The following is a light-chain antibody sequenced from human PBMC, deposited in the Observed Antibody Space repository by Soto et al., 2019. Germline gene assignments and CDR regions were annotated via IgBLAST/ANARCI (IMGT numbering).Light chain of an antibody. CDR2: EVS. CDR3: SSYTTSTSFIL. Sequence: QSVLTQPASVSGSPGQSITISCTGTSSDIGNHDFVSWYQQVPGTAPKAMIYEVSSRPSGVSNRFSGSKSGNTASLTISGLQAEDEAYYYCSSYTTSTSFILFGGGTKLTVL. CDR1: SSDIGNHDF. V-gene: IGLV2-14*01. J-gene: IGLJ2*01.